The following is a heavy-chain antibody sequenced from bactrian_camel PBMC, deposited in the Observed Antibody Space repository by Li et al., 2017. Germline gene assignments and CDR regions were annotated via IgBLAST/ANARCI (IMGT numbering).Heavy chain of an antibody. CDR3: AADSDHSCLWSRTMGWVQGVDAWGQGTLVTVSAVSPTVFDAA. Sequence: HVQLVESGGGSVQDGGSLRLSCAVSGYTASMICVAWFRQAPGKEREKVAALDGMDVAGYDNSVKGRFTISRDSVTNILYLDMKSLKPDDTAMYYCAADSDHSCLWSRTMGWVQGVDAWGQGTLVTVSAVSPTVFDAAWGQGTQVTVS. D-gene: IGHD3*01. V-gene: IGHV3S53*01. J-gene: IGHJ4*01. CDR2: LDGMDVA. CDR1: GYTASMIC.